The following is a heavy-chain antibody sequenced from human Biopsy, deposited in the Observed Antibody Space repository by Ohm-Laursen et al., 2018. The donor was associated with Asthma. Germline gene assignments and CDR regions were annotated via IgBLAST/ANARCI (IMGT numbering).Heavy chain of an antibody. D-gene: IGHD2-2*01. V-gene: IGHV1-69*13. CDR2: INSVFGTT. Sequence: PSVKVSCKSLAGTFKTYVMGWVRQAPGQGLEWMGGINSVFGTTNYPQKFQDRVTITADDSTSTVYMELSSLRSEDTAVYYCARKAGSCISRTCYSLDFWGQGTLVTVSS. CDR3: ARKAGSCISRTCYSLDF. CDR1: AGTFKTYV. J-gene: IGHJ4*02.